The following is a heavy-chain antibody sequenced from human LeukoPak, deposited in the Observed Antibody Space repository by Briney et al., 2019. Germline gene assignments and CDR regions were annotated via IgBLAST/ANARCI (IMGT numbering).Heavy chain of an antibody. CDR2: ISYDGNNK. CDR1: GFTFSNYG. Sequence: GRSLRLPCAASGFTFSNYGMHWVRQAPGKGLEWVAAISYDGNNKNYADSVKGRFTISRDNSKNTLYLQMNSLRAEDTAVYYCAKGGLHYHDSNPIDYWDQGTLVTVSS. J-gene: IGHJ4*02. D-gene: IGHD3-22*01. CDR3: AKGGLHYHDSNPIDY. V-gene: IGHV3-30*18.